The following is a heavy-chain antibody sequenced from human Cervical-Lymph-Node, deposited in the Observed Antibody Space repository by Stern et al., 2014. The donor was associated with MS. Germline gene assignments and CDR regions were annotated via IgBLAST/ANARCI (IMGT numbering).Heavy chain of an antibody. CDR2: ISSSSLTI. J-gene: IGHJ4*02. CDR1: GFTFTSHA. V-gene: IGHV3-48*01. Sequence: EDQLVESGGGLVQPGGSLRLSCAASGFTFTSHAFNWVRQAPGRGLEWVSYISSSSLTIYYAESVKGRFTVSRDNAQNSLYLQMNSLRAEDTAVYYCTRGHEYIWGSYIDYWGQGTLVAVSS. D-gene: IGHD3-16*01. CDR3: TRGHEYIWGSYIDY.